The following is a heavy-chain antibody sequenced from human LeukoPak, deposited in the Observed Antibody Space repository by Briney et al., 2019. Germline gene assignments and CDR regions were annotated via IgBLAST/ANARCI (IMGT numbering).Heavy chain of an antibody. D-gene: IGHD2-21*02. CDR1: GGSISSSSYY. J-gene: IGHJ4*02. CDR2: IYYSGST. CDR3: ARPLVETLYNVYY. V-gene: IGHV4-39*01. Sequence: SETLSLTCTVSGGSISSSSYYWGWIRQPPGKGLEWIGSIYYSGSTYYNPSLKSRVTISVDTSKNQFSLKLSSVTAADTAVYYCARPLVETLYNVYYWGQGTLVTVSS.